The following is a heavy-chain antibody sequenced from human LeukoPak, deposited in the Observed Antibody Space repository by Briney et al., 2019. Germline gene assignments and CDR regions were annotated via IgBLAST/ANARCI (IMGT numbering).Heavy chain of an antibody. J-gene: IGHJ5*02. CDR1: GGTFSIYA. CDR3: ARDRVSSGWYGRKQKNWFDP. D-gene: IGHD6-19*01. V-gene: IGHV1-69*13. Sequence: SVNVSFTASGGTFSIYAISWVRQAPGQGLEWMGGIIPIFGTANYAQKFQGRVTITADESTSTAYMELSSLRSEDTAVYYCARDRVSSGWYGRKQKNWFDPWGQGTLVTVSS. CDR2: IIPIFGTA.